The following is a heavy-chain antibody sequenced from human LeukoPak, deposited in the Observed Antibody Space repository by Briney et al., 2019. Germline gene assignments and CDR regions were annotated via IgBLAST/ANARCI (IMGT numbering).Heavy chain of an antibody. CDR2: INHSGST. J-gene: IGHJ5*02. D-gene: IGHD2-15*01. CDR1: GFTFSSYA. Sequence: GSLRLSCAASGFTFSSYAMSWVRQAPGKGLEWIGEINHSGSTNYNPSLKSRVTISVDTSKNQFSLKLSSVTAADTAVYYCARGVAVVAASLYNWFDPWGQGTLVTVSS. CDR3: ARGVAVVAASLYNWFDP. V-gene: IGHV4-34*01.